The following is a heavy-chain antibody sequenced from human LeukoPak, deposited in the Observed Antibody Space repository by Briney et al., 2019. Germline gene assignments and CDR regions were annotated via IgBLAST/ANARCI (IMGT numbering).Heavy chain of an antibody. J-gene: IGHJ4*01. Sequence: GGSLRLSCAVSGFTFSDYWMNWVRQSPGKGLEWVASINQNGGEKSYVDSVKGRFTISRDNPRNSLYLQMSSLRAEDTAVYYCARDGTAAGLYFDLWGQGTLVTVSS. V-gene: IGHV3-7*01. D-gene: IGHD6-13*01. CDR2: INQNGGEK. CDR1: GFTFSDYW. CDR3: ARDGTAAGLYFDL.